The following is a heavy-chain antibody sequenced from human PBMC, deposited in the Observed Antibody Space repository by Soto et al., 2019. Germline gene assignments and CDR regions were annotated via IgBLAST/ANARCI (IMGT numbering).Heavy chain of an antibody. Sequence: ASVKVSCKASGGTFDDYAVSWVRQAPGQGPEWMGGIIPMFETVNYAQRFQGRLTIAADESTSTAYMELTSLTSADTAIYFCARGLRTGNYGMDVWGQGTTVTVSS. CDR1: GGTFDDYA. CDR3: ARGLRTGNYGMDV. D-gene: IGHD2-15*01. CDR2: IIPMFETV. V-gene: IGHV1-69*13. J-gene: IGHJ6*02.